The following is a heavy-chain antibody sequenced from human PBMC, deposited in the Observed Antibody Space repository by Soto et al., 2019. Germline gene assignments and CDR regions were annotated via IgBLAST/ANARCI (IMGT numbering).Heavy chain of an antibody. D-gene: IGHD1-1*01. V-gene: IGHV1-8*01. CDR1: GYTFTSYD. CDR2: MNPNTGNS. J-gene: IGHJ4*02. Sequence: GASVNVSCKSSGYTFTSYDIYWVRQATGQGLEWMGWMNPNTGNSCYAQKFQGRVTMTSDTSISTAHMELSSLRSEDTAVYYCARRAETNGWNGFGADKYYFDFWGQGTLVTVSS. CDR3: ARRAETNGWNGFGADKYYFDF.